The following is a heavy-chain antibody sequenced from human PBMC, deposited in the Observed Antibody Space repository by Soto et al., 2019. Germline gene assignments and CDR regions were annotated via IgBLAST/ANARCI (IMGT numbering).Heavy chain of an antibody. CDR2: VYYSGTT. CDR3: ARDYWANEKRFES. D-gene: IGHD2-8*02. J-gene: IGHJ4*02. V-gene: IGHV4-61*01. CDR1: CGSVNSGSSY. Sequence: SEPLSLTCTVSCGSVNSGSSYWTWIRQSPGRGLEWIGYVYYSGTTKYNHYLKSRATISVDTTNNQFSLRLGPMTPADTAVYYCARDYWANEKRFESWGQGTLVTVSS.